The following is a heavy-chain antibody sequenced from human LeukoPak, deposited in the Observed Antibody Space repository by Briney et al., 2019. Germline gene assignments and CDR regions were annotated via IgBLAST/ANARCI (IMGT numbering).Heavy chain of an antibody. CDR2: ISSSSSYI. CDR3: AKENSYDSSGYYYYY. Sequence: GGSLRLSCAASGFTFSSYSMNWVRQAPGKGLEWVSSISSSSSYIYYADSVKGRFTISRDNAKNSLYLQMNSLRAEDTAVYYCAKENSYDSSGYYYYYWGQGTLVTVSS. V-gene: IGHV3-21*01. D-gene: IGHD3-22*01. J-gene: IGHJ4*02. CDR1: GFTFSSYS.